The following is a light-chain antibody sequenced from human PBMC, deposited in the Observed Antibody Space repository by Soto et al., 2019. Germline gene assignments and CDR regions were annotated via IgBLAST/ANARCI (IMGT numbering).Light chain of an antibody. CDR1: SSDVGSYNL. CDR3: CSYAGSSTP. Sequence: QSFLTQPASVSGSPGQSITISCTGTSSDVGSYNLVSWYQQHPGKAPKLMIYEVSKRPSGVSNRFSGSKSGNTASLTISGLQAEDEADYYCCSYAGSSTPFGGGTKLTVL. J-gene: IGLJ2*01. V-gene: IGLV2-23*02. CDR2: EVS.